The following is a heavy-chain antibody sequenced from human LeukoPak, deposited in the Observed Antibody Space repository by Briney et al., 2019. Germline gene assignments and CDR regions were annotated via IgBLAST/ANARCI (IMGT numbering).Heavy chain of an antibody. V-gene: IGHV1-69*06. CDR2: IIPIFGTA. CDR3: ARDPEIYCSGGSCIDY. D-gene: IGHD2-15*01. J-gene: IGHJ4*02. CDR1: GGTVSSYA. Sequence: SVKVSCKASGGTVSSYAISWMRQAPGQGLEWMGGIIPIFGTANYAQKFQGRVTITADKSTSTAYMELSSLRSEDTAVYYCARDPEIYCSGGSCIDYWGQGTLVTVSS.